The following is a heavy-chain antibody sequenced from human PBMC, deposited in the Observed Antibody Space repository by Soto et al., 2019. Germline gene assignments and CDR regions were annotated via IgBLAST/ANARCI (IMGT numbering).Heavy chain of an antibody. Sequence: ETLSLTCTVSGGSISSYYWSWIRQPPGKGLEWIGYIYYSGSTNYNPSLKSRVTISVDTSKNQFSLKLSSVTAADTAVYYCARHTHWNYPYFDYWGQGTLVTVSS. D-gene: IGHD1-7*01. V-gene: IGHV4-59*08. J-gene: IGHJ4*02. CDR3: ARHTHWNYPYFDY. CDR1: GGSISSYY. CDR2: IYYSGST.